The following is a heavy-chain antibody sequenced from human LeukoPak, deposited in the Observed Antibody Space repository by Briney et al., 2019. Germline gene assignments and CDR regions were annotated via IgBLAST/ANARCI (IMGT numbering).Heavy chain of an antibody. CDR3: ARRDYVSHWHFDL. CDR2: ISSSDNTI. Sequence: GGSLRLSCAASGFTFSDFYMSWIRQAPGKGLEWVSYISSSDNTIYYADSVKGRFTISRDNAKNSLYLQMNSLRAEDTAVYYCARRDYVSHWHFDLWGRGTLVTVSS. CDR1: GFTFSDFY. V-gene: IGHV3-11*01. D-gene: IGHD3-16*01. J-gene: IGHJ2*01.